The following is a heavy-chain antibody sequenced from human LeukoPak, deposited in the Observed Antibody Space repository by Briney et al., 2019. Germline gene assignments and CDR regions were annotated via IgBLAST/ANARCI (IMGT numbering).Heavy chain of an antibody. Sequence: GGSLRLSCAASGFTFSNAWMSWVRQAPGKGLEWVGRIKSKTDGGATDYAAPVKGRFTISRDDSKNTLYLQMNSLKTEDTAVYYCTTEVLYHFWSAYRYLDYWGQGTLVTVSS. J-gene: IGHJ4*02. CDR3: TTEVLYHFWSAYRYLDY. CDR2: IKSKTDGGAT. D-gene: IGHD3-3*01. V-gene: IGHV3-15*01. CDR1: GFTFSNAW.